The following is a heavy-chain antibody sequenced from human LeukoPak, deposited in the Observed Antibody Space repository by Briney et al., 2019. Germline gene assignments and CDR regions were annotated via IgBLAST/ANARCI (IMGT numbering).Heavy chain of an antibody. Sequence: PGGSLRLSCSASGFTFSSYAMHWVRQAAGKGLEYVSAISSNGGSTYYADSVKGRFTISRDNSKNTLYLQMSSLRAEDTAVYYCVKAPNPFRGYYYDSSGYPFDYWGQGTLVTVSS. D-gene: IGHD3-22*01. V-gene: IGHV3-64D*06. CDR1: GFTFSSYA. CDR2: ISSNGGST. CDR3: VKAPNPFRGYYYDSSGYPFDY. J-gene: IGHJ4*02.